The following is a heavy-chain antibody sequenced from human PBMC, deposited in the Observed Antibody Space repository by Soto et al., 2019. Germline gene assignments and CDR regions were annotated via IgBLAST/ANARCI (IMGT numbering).Heavy chain of an antibody. CDR1: GFTFSSYG. CDR3: ARDGGQLWLRKYFDL. Sequence: QVQLVESGGGVVQPGRSLRLSCAASGFTFSSYGMHWVRQAPGQGLEWVAVIWYDGSNKYYADSVKGRFTISRENSKNPLYLQMDSRSAEDTAVYYCARDGGQLWLRKYFDLWGRGTLVTVSS. CDR2: IWYDGSNK. V-gene: IGHV3-33*01. J-gene: IGHJ2*01. D-gene: IGHD5-18*01.